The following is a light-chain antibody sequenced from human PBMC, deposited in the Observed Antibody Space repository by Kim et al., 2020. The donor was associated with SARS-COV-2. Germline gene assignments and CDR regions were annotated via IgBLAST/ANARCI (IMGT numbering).Light chain of an antibody. CDR3: QVWDSGTDHVV. CDR1: NLGSKS. J-gene: IGLJ2*01. V-gene: IGLV3-21*04. Sequence: PGKTVRITGGGNNLGSKSVHWYQQKPGQATVLVIHYDTDRPSGIPERFSGSNSGNTATLNISRVEVGDEADYYCQVWDSGTDHVVFGGGTQLTVL. CDR2: YDT.